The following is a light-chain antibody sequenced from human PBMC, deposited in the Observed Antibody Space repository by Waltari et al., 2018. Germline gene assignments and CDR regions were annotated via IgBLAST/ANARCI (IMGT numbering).Light chain of an antibody. V-gene: IGKV3-11*01. CDR3: QQRSSWTPHT. CDR1: QSVGTY. Sequence: EIVLTQSPATLSLSLGETATLSCRASQSVGTYLAWSQQKPGQAPRLLIYDASNRATGIPDRFRGSGSGTDFTLTISSLEPEDFALYYCQQRSSWTPHTFGQGARLEIK. J-gene: IGKJ2*01. CDR2: DAS.